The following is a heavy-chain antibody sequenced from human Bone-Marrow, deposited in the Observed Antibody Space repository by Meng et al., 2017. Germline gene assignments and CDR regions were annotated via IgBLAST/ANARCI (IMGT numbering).Heavy chain of an antibody. D-gene: IGHD6-13*01. CDR1: GFTVSSNY. Sequence: GESLKISCAASGFTVSSNYMSWVRQAPGKGLEWVSVIYSGGSTYYADSVKGRFTISRDNSKNTLYLQMNSLRAEDTAVYYCARDVAPTYSSSWSGSLFSYYYYGMDVWGQGTTVTVSS. CDR3: ARDVAPTYSSSWSGSLFSYYYYGMDV. CDR2: IYSGGST. V-gene: IGHV3-66*02. J-gene: IGHJ6*02.